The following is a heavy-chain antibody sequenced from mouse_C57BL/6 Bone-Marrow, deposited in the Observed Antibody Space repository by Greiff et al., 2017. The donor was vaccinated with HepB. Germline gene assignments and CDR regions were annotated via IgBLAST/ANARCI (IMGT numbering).Heavy chain of an antibody. CDR3: ARNYGSNYFDY. Sequence: QVQLQQSGAELARPGASVKLSCKASGYTFTSYGISWVKQRTGQGLEWIGEIYPRSGNTYYNEKLKGKATLTADKSSSTAYMELRSLTSEDSAVYFCARNYGSNYFDYWGQGTTLTVSS. J-gene: IGHJ2*01. CDR1: GYTFTSYG. D-gene: IGHD1-1*01. V-gene: IGHV1-81*01. CDR2: IYPRSGNT.